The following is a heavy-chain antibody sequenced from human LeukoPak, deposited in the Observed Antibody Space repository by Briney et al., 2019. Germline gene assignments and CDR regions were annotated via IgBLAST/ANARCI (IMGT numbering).Heavy chain of an antibody. CDR2: ISWNSGSI. J-gene: IGHJ4*02. V-gene: IGHV3-9*03. D-gene: IGHD6-19*01. CDR3: AKAGYSSGWDLTQYYFDY. Sequence: GRSLRLSCAASGFTFDDYAMHWVRQAPGKGLEWVSGISWNSGSIGYADSVKGRFTISRDNAKNSLYLQMNSLRAEDMALYYCAKAGYSSGWDLTQYYFDYWGQGTLVTVSS. CDR1: GFTFDDYA.